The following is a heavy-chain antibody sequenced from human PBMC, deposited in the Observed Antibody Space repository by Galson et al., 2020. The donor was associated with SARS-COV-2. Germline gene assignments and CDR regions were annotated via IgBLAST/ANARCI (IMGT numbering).Heavy chain of an antibody. Sequence: SVKVSCKASGGTFSSYAISWVRQAHGQGLEWMGGIIPIFGTANYAQKFQGRVTITADESTSTAYMELSSLRSEDTAVYYCARGLWDSSSWRYYFDYWGQGTLVTVSS. CDR1: GGTFSSYA. D-gene: IGHD6-13*01. V-gene: IGHV1-69*13. CDR3: ARGLWDSSSWRYYFDY. CDR2: IIPIFGTA. J-gene: IGHJ4*02.